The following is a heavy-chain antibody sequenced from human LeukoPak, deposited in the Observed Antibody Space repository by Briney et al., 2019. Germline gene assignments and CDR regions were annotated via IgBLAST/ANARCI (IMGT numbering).Heavy chain of an antibody. CDR1: GFTFTTYG. CDR2: ITPDAGRT. V-gene: IGHV3-23*01. Sequence: GGSLRLSCSASGFTFTTYGMNWVRQAPGKGLEWVSGITPDAGRTYYADSVKGRFTIYRDNSKNTVYLQMNSLGAEDTAVYYCVQDWAWGAFGYWGQGTLVTVSS. D-gene: IGHD7-27*01. CDR3: VQDWAWGAFGY. J-gene: IGHJ4*02.